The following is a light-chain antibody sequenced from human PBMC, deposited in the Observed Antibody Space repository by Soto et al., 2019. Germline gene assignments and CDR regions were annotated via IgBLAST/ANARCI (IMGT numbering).Light chain of an antibody. CDR3: QQYNNWPRT. CDR2: DAS. Sequence: EIVVTQSPDTLSVSPGERVTLSCRASQSVSSNLAWYQQKPGQAPRLLIYDASNRATGIPARFSGSGSGTAFTLTISSLQSEDFAVYYCQQYNNWPRTFGQGTKVDIK. J-gene: IGKJ1*01. V-gene: IGKV3D-15*01. CDR1: QSVSSN.